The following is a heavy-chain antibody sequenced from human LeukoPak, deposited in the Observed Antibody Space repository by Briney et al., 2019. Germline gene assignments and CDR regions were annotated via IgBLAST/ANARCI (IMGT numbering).Heavy chain of an antibody. D-gene: IGHD3-3*01. J-gene: IGHJ4*02. CDR2: ISGSGGST. CDR3: AKDRPLTYYDFWSGYWFDY. CDR1: GFTFSSYA. V-gene: IGHV3-23*01. Sequence: PGGSLRLPCAASGFTFSSYAMSWVRQAPGKGLEWVSAISGSGGSTYYADSVKGRFTISRDNSKNTLYLQMNSLRAEDTAVYYCAKDRPLTYYDFWSGYWFDYWGQGTLVTVSS.